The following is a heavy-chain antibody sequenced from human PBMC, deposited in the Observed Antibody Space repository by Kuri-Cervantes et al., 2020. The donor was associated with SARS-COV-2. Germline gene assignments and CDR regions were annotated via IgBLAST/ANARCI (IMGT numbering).Heavy chain of an antibody. CDR3: ARDYPLRWPFWNYYYYMDV. CDR1: GLTFSSYG. CDR2: IWYDGSNK. V-gene: IGHV3-33*01. D-gene: IGHD4-23*01. J-gene: IGHJ6*03. Sequence: GGSLRLSCAASGLTFSSYGMHWVRQAPGKGLEWVAVIWYDGSNKYYADSVKGRFTISRDNAKNSLYLQMNSLRAEDTAVYYCARDYPLRWPFWNYYYYMDVWGKGTTVTVSS.